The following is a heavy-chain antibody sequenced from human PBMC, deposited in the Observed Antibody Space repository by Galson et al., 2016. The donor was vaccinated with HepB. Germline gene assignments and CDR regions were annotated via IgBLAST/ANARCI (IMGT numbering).Heavy chain of an antibody. CDR2: INHSGTT. CDR3: ARGNDYGDFRDAFDI. V-gene: IGHV4-34*01. D-gene: IGHD4-17*01. J-gene: IGHJ3*02. Sequence: SETLSLTCAVYGGSFNGYYWSWIRQPPGKGLEWIGEINHSGTTNYNPSLKSRVTISVDASKNQFSLKVSSVTAADTAVYYCARGNDYGDFRDAFDIWGQGTVVTVSS. CDR1: GGSFNGYY.